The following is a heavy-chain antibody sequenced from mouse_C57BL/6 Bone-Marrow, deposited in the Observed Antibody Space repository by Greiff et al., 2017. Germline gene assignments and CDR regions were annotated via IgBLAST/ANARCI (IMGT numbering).Heavy chain of an antibody. J-gene: IGHJ2*01. CDR3: ARWGIFDY. CDR2: INPYNGGT. CDR1: GYTFTDYY. V-gene: IGHV1-19*01. Sequence: VQLQQSGPVLVKPGASVKMSCKASGYTFTDYYMNWVKQSHGKSLEWIGVINPYNGGTSYNQKFKGKATLPVDKSSSTAYMELNSLTSEDSAVYYCARWGIFDYWGQGTPPQVSS.